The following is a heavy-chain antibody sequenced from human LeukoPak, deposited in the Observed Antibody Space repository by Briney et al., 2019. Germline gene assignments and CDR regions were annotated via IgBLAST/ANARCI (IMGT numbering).Heavy chain of an antibody. V-gene: IGHV4-39*01. J-gene: IGHJ4*02. CDR3: ARATRRGSGTN. CDR2: IYYSGST. D-gene: IGHD6-19*01. Sequence: SETLSLTCTVSGGSISSSSYYWGWIRQPPGKGLEWIGSIYYSGSTYYNPSLKSRVTISVDTSKNQFSLKLSSVTAADTAVYYCARATRRGSGTNWGQGTLVTVSS. CDR1: GGSISSSSYY.